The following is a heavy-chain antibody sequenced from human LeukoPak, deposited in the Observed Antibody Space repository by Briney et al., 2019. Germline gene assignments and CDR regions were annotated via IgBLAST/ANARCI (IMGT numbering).Heavy chain of an antibody. J-gene: IGHJ6*02. V-gene: IGHV3-30-3*01. CDR2: ISYDGSNK. CDR1: GFTFSSYW. Sequence: GGSLRLSCAASGFTFSSYWMSWVRQAPGKGLEWVAVISYDGSNKYYADSVKGRFTISRDNSKNTLYLQMNSLRAEDTAVYYCASCGYYDSSGYYPLGWYYGMDVWGQGTTVTVSS. CDR3: ASCGYYDSSGYYPLGWYYGMDV. D-gene: IGHD3-22*01.